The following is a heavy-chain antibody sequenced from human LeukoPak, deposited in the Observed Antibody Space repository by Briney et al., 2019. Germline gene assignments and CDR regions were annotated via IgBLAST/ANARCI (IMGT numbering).Heavy chain of an antibody. V-gene: IGHV3-7*01. CDR2: IKEDVAAK. CDR3: ARGPPYGVRSDFLDY. J-gene: IGHJ4*02. Sequence: GGSLRLSCAASGFAFSSYTMNWVRQAPGRGLEWVASIKEDVAAKDYVDPVKGRFTISGDNAKNSVYLQMNSLRVEDTAVYYCARGPPYGVRSDFLDYWGLGTLVTVSS. CDR1: GFAFSSYT. D-gene: IGHD4/OR15-4a*01.